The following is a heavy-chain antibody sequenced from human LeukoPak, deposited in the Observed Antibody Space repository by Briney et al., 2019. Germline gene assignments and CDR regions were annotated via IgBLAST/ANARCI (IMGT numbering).Heavy chain of an antibody. V-gene: IGHV3-48*03. D-gene: IGHD2-2*01. CDR2: ISSSGSTI. CDR1: GFTFSSYE. J-gene: IGHJ6*04. Sequence: PGGSLRLSCAASGFTFSSYEMNWVRQAPGKGLEWVSYISSSGSTIYYADFVKGRFTISRDNAKNSLYLQMNSLRAEDTAVYYCARAYYQLPMDVWGKGTTVTISS. CDR3: ARAYYQLPMDV.